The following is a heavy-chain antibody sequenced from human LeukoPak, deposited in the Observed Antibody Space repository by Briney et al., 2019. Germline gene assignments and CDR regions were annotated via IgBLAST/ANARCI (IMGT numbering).Heavy chain of an antibody. CDR3: AREREQLVTLSAFDI. Sequence: AGGSLRLSCAASGFTVSINYMSWVRQAPGKGLEWVSVIYSGGSTYYADSVKGRFTISRDNSKNTLYLQMNSLRAEDTAVYYCAREREQLVTLSAFDIWGQGTMVTVSS. J-gene: IGHJ3*02. V-gene: IGHV3-66*01. CDR1: GFTVSINY. CDR2: IYSGGST. D-gene: IGHD6-6*01.